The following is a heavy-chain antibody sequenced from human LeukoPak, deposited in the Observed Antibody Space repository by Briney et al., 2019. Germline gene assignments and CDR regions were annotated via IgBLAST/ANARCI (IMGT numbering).Heavy chain of an antibody. V-gene: IGHV1-8*01. CDR3: ARGTYYYDSSWSDP. CDR2: MNPNSGNT. D-gene: IGHD3-22*01. Sequence: ASVKVSCKASGYTFTSYDINWVRQVTGQGLEWMGWMNPNSGNTGYAQKFQGRVTMTRNTSISTAYMELSSLRSEDTAVYYCARGTYYYDSSWSDPWGQGTLVTVSS. J-gene: IGHJ5*02. CDR1: GYTFTSYD.